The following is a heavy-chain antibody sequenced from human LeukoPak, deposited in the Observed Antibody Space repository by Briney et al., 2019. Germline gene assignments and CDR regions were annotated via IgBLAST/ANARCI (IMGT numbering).Heavy chain of an antibody. CDR3: ARVVGARYNWFDP. CDR1: GGSISSGSYY. Sequence: PSQTLSLTCTVSGGSISSGSYYWSWIRQPAGKGLEWIGRIYTSGSTNYNPSLKSRVTISVDTSKNQFSLKLSSVTAADMAVYYCARVVGARYNWFDPWGQGTLVTVSS. CDR2: IYTSGST. V-gene: IGHV4-61*02. J-gene: IGHJ5*02. D-gene: IGHD1-26*01.